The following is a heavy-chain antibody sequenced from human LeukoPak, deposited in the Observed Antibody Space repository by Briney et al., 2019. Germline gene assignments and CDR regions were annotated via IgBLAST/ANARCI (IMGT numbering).Heavy chain of an antibody. CDR3: ARDTGWHNYAY. CDR2: IKEDGSKN. J-gene: IGHJ4*02. Sequence: GGSLCLSCAASGFTFSSYWMSWVRQAPGKGLEWVANIKEDGSKNYYVDSVKGRFTISRDNAKNALYLQMNSLRAEDTAVYYCARDTGWHNYAYCGQVILVSVSS. V-gene: IGHV3-7*03. D-gene: IGHD6-19*01. CDR1: GFTFSSYW.